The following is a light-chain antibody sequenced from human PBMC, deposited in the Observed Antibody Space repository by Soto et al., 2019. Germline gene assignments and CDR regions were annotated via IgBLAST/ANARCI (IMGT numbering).Light chain of an antibody. CDR1: QSVNSNL. CDR3: QQYGTSPWT. V-gene: IGKV3-20*01. Sequence: EIVLTQSPGTLSLSPGDRATLSCRASQSVNSNLLAWYQQKPGQAPRLLIYGAPSRATGIPDTFSGSGSGTDFTLTISRLEPGDFAVYYCQQYGTSPWTFGQGTKVDIK. CDR2: GAP. J-gene: IGKJ1*01.